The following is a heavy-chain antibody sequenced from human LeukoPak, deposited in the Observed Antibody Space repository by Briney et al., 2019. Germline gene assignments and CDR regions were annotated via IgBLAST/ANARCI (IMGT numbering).Heavy chain of an antibody. CDR3: AKARIAAARTSAFDV. CDR2: YSATDGSA. D-gene: IGHD6-13*01. J-gene: IGHJ3*01. V-gene: IGHV3-23*01. CDR1: GFTVSSYG. Sequence: GGPLPHPRAASGFTVSSYGMPWVRQPPGKGLEWVSAYSATDGSAKYAESVRSRFTISRDNSKNSLYLQMNSLRDEDTAVYFCAKARIAAARTSAFDVWGQGTMVTVSS.